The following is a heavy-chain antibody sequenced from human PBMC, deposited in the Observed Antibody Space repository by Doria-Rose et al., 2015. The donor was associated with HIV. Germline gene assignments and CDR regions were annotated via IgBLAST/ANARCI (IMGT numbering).Heavy chain of an antibody. J-gene: IGHJ4*02. Sequence: ESGPVLVKPTETLTLTCTVSGVSLSSPGMGVSWIRQPPGKAMEWLAHIFPDDERSYKPSLKSRLPIASGTSKRQVVLTMTDMDPVYTATYYCARIKSSRWYHKYYFDFWGQGTLVIVSA. CDR2: IFPDDER. V-gene: IGHV2-26*01. D-gene: IGHD6-13*01. CDR3: ARIKSSRWYHKYYFDF. CDR1: GVSLSSPGMG.